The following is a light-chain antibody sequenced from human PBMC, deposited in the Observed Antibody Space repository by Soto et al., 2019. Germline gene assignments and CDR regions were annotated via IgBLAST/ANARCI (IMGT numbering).Light chain of an antibody. CDR2: GAS. V-gene: IGKV3-20*01. Sequence: EIVFTQSPGTLSLSPGESATLSCRASQSVSSSYLAWYQQRPGQAPRLLIYGASSRATGIPDRFSGSGSGTDFTLTISRLEPEDFAVYYCQQYGFFLTFGQGTKVDIK. J-gene: IGKJ1*01. CDR3: QQYGFFLT. CDR1: QSVSSSY.